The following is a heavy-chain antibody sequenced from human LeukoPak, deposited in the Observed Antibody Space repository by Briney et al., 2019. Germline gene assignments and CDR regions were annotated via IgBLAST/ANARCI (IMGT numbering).Heavy chain of an antibody. CDR2: ISGSGGST. CDR3: AKVSRQGPQPPMIVVVIRFSAFAGFDY. J-gene: IGHJ4*02. D-gene: IGHD3-22*01. Sequence: QPGGSLRLSCAASGFTFSSYAMSWVRQAPGKGLEWVSAISGSGGSTYYADSVKGRFTISRDNSKNTLYLQMNSLRAEDTAVYYCAKVSRQGPQPPMIVVVIRFSAFAGFDYWGQGTLVTVSS. CDR1: GFTFSSYA. V-gene: IGHV3-23*01.